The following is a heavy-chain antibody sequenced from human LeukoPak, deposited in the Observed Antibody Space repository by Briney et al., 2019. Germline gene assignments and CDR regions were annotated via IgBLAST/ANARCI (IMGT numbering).Heavy chain of an antibody. V-gene: IGHV3-23*01. D-gene: IGHD6-19*01. J-gene: IGHJ4*02. CDR1: GFTFSIYA. Sequence: PGGSLRLSCAASGFTFSIYAMSWVRQAPGKGLEWVSSIGGSGSGYSTYYADSVKGRFTISRDTSKNTLYLQMNSLRAEDTAVYYCAKEEWLGKMNYFDHWGQGTLVTVSS. CDR2: IGGSGSGYST. CDR3: AKEEWLGKMNYFDH.